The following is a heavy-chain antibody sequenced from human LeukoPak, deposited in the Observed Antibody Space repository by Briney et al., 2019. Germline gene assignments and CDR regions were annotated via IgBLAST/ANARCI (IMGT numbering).Heavy chain of an antibody. V-gene: IGHV5-51*01. CDR2: IYPGDSDI. D-gene: IGHD5-24*01. CDR3: ARLLRLDMETISDY. Sequence: GESLKISCKGYGYDFTNYWVGWVRQMPGKGLEWMGIIYPGDSDIRYSPSFQGQASISADKSISTDYLQWSSLKASDTAIYYCARLLRLDMETISDYWGQGTLVTVSS. J-gene: IGHJ4*02. CDR1: GYDFTNYW.